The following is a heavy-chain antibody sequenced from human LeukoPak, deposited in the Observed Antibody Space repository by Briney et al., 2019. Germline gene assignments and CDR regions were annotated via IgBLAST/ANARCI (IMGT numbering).Heavy chain of an antibody. V-gene: IGHV3-33*01. D-gene: IGHD3-22*01. CDR3: ATSSGYAMDV. Sequence: GGSLRLSCAASGLAFSSSGMHWARQTPGKGLEWLAIIWYDGSKKDYADSVKGRFTIFRDNSKNTLFLQMNSLRAEDTDVYYCATSSGYAMDVWGQGTTVTVSS. CDR2: IWYDGSKK. J-gene: IGHJ6*02. CDR1: GLAFSSSG.